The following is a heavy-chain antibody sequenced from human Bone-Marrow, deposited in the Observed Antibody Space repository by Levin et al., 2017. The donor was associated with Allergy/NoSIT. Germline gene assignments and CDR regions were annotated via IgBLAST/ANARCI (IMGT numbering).Heavy chain of an antibody. Sequence: GESLKISCKASGYTFKKYGIRWVRQAPGQGLEWVGWISPDNGQAKYAKKFQGRVSMTTDTSTRTAYLDLNNLRSDDTAVFYCAREDCSGGSCHLAEGDGYNYYLYYGMDVWGQGTTVTVSS. D-gene: IGHD2-15*01. V-gene: IGHV1-18*01. CDR1: GYTFKKYG. J-gene: IGHJ6*02. CDR2: ISPDNGQA. CDR3: AREDCSGGSCHLAEGDGYNYYLYYGMDV.